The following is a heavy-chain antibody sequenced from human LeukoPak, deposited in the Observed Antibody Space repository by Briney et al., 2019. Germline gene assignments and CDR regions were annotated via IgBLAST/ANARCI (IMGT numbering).Heavy chain of an antibody. CDR2: ITGSGGRT. CDR1: GFTFSSYA. J-gene: IGHJ4*02. D-gene: IGHD2-2*01. V-gene: IGHV3-23*01. CDR3: AKGSFVVVPAATLDY. Sequence: PGGSLRLSCAASGFTFSSYAMNWVRQAPGKGLEWVSAITGSGGRTYYADSVKGRFTISRDNSKNTLYLQMNSLRAEDTAVYYCAKGSFVVVPAATLDYWGQGTLVTVSS.